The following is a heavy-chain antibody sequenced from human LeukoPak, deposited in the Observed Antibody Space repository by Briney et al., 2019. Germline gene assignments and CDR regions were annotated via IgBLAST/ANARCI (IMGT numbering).Heavy chain of an antibody. Sequence: GGSLRLSCAASGFTFSSYWMHWVRQAPGKGLVWVSRINSDGSSTSYADSVKGRFTISRDNAKNSLYLQMNSLRAEDTAVYYCARDFVGGSDTSGQHFDLWGRGALVTVSS. J-gene: IGHJ2*01. CDR3: ARDFVGGSDTSGQHFDL. V-gene: IGHV3-74*01. CDR1: GFTFSSYW. CDR2: INSDGSST. D-gene: IGHD3-22*01.